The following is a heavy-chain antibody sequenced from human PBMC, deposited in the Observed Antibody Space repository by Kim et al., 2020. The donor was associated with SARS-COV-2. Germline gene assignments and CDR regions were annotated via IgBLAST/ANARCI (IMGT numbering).Heavy chain of an antibody. D-gene: IGHD4-17*01. CDR1: GFTFDDYA. V-gene: IGHV3-9*01. CDR3: AKDIGDYGDNDAFDI. Sequence: GGSLRLSCAASGFTFDDYAMHWVRQAPGKGLEWVSGISWNSGSIGYADSVKGRFTISRDNAKNSLYLQMNSLRAEDTALYYCAKDIGDYGDNDAFDIWGQGTMVTVSS. CDR2: ISWNSGSI. J-gene: IGHJ3*02.